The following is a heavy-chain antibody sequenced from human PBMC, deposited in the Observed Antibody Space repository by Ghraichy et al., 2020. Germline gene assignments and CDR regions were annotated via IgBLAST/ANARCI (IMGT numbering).Heavy chain of an antibody. V-gene: IGHV3-15*01. CDR3: TTGPSFLEWLGDDY. Sequence: GGSLRLSCAASGFTFSNAWMSWVRQAPGKGLEWVGRIKSKTDGGTTDYAAPVKGRFTISRDDSKNTLYLQMNSLKTEDTAVYYCTTGPSFLEWLGDDYWGQGTLVTVSS. CDR1: GFTFSNAW. D-gene: IGHD3-3*02. J-gene: IGHJ4*02. CDR2: IKSKTDGGTT.